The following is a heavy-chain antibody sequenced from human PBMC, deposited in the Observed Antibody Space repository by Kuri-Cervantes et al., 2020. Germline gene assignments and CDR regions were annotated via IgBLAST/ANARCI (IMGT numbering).Heavy chain of an antibody. Sequence: GGSLRLSCAASEFTFSSYSLNWVRQAPGKGLEWVSYISSSGVTIYYTDSVKGRFTISRDQAKNSIYLQMNSLRVEDTAVYYCARAPGISGTKFYYHSMDVWGKGTAVTVSS. CDR1: EFTFSSYS. CDR3: ARAPGISGTKFYYHSMDV. CDR2: ISSSGVTI. J-gene: IGHJ6*03. V-gene: IGHV3-48*01. D-gene: IGHD1-20*01.